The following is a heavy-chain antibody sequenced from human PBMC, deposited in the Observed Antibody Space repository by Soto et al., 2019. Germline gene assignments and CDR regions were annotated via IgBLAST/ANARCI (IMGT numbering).Heavy chain of an antibody. D-gene: IGHD1-1*01. CDR2: IHPSGSN. J-gene: IGHJ5*02. CDR1: GESFNGYY. Sequence: QVQLQQWGAGLLKPSETLSLTCAVYGESFNGYYCTWTRQSPGKGLEWIGEIHPSGSNYYNPSLQTRVTMSLDTSKKQFSLQLCSVTAADTATYCCSRGTDAYKGGRTWGQGTLVTVSS. CDR3: SRGTDAYKGGRT. V-gene: IGHV4-34*02.